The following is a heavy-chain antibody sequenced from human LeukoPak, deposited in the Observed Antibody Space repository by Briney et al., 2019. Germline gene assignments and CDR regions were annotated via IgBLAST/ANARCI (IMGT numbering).Heavy chain of an antibody. Sequence: PGGSLRLSCAASGFTFSSYWMSWVRQAPGKGLEWEANIKQDGSEKYYVDSVKGRFTISRDNAKNSLYLQMNSLRAENTAVYYCARDWVTTSYNWFDPWGQGTLVTVSS. V-gene: IGHV3-7*01. CDR1: GFTFSSYW. J-gene: IGHJ5*02. D-gene: IGHD4-17*01. CDR3: ARDWVTTSYNWFDP. CDR2: IKQDGSEK.